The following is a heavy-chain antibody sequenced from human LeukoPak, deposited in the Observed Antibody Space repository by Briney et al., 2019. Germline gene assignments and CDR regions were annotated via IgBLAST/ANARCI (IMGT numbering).Heavy chain of an antibody. Sequence: PGGSLRLSCAASGFTFSSHWMHWLRQAPGKALVWVSRINSGGSSTSYADSVKGRFTTSRDDAKNTLYLQMNSLRAEDTAVYYCARDVKGYYDSSGSWGQGTLVTVSS. CDR1: GFTFSSHW. CDR3: ARDVKGYYDSSGS. D-gene: IGHD3-22*01. J-gene: IGHJ4*02. CDR2: INSGGSST. V-gene: IGHV3-74*01.